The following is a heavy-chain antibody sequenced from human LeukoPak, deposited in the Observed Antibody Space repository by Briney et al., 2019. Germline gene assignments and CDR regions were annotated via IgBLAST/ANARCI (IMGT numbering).Heavy chain of an antibody. Sequence: GGSLRLSCAASGFTFSSYAMTWVRQAPGKGLDWVSVISGSGGSTYYADSVKGRFTISRDNSKNTLYLQMNSLRAEDTAVYYCAKVSSTGPGGRYFQHWGQGTLVTVSS. J-gene: IGHJ1*01. CDR1: GFTFSSYA. D-gene: IGHD1-14*01. CDR2: ISGSGGST. V-gene: IGHV3-23*01. CDR3: AKVSSTGPGGRYFQH.